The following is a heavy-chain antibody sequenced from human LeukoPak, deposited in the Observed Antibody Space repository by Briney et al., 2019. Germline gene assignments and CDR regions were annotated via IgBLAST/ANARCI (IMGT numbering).Heavy chain of an antibody. Sequence: GGSLRLSCAASGFTVSSNYMSWVRQAPGKGLEWGSVIYSGGSTYYADSVKGRVTISRDKSKTTLHLPMNSLRAEDTAVYYCARANSRGRYFDYWGQGTLVTVSS. CDR2: IYSGGST. V-gene: IGHV3-53*01. CDR3: ARANSRGRYFDY. J-gene: IGHJ4*02. CDR1: GFTVSSNY. D-gene: IGHD3-10*01.